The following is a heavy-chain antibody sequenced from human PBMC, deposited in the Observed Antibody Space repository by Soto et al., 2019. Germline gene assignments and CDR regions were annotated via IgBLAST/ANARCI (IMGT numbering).Heavy chain of an antibody. CDR3: ARFGRVDSHSGIDV. V-gene: IGHV4-4*07. CDR2: IHSSWSP. D-gene: IGHD3-16*01. CDR1: GDSISNYY. J-gene: IGHJ6*02. Sequence: QVKLQESGPGLVKPSETLSLTCTVSGDSISNYYWTWIRQPPGKELEWIGSIHSSWSPNYNPSFRSRLTMSVDTSKNDFSLRLSSVTAADTAVYYCARFGRVDSHSGIDVWGQGSTVTVSS.